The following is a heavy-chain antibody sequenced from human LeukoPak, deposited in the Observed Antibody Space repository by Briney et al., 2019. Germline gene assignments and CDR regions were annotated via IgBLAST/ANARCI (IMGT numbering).Heavy chain of an antibody. CDR2: IYPGDSDT. V-gene: IGHV5-51*01. CDR1: GYIFTNSW. CDR3: ARLVTSSSSSYIDY. J-gene: IGHJ4*02. Sequence: GESLPISCKGSGYIFTNSWIGWVRQMPGKGLEWMAIIYPGDSDTRYSPSFQGQVTLSADKSISAAYLQWSSLKASDTAMYYCARLVTSSSSSYIDYWGQGTLVTVSS. D-gene: IGHD6-6*01.